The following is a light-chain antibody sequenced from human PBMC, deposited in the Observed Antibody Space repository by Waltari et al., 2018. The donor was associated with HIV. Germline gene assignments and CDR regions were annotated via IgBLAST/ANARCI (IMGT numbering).Light chain of an antibody. J-gene: IGLJ2*01. CDR3: SSYAGSNNYVV. CDR1: SSDVGGYNY. V-gene: IGLV2-8*01. CDR2: EVT. Sequence: QSALTQPPSASGSPGQPVTIACTGTSSDVGGYNYVSWYQQYPGKAPKLMIYEVTKRPSGVPDRFSGSTSGNTASLTVSGLQAEDEADYYCSSYAGSNNYVVFGGGTRLTVL.